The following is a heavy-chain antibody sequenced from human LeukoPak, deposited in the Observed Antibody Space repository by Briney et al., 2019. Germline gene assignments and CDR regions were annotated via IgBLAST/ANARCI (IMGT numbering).Heavy chain of an antibody. J-gene: IGHJ3*02. Sequence: GGSLRLSCAASGFTFSSYWMHWVRHAPGKGLVWVSHIKSDGINTNYVDSVKGRFTISRDNAKNTVYLQMNSLRAEDTAVYYCTRGAGSFDIWGQGTTVTVSS. V-gene: IGHV3-74*01. CDR3: TRGAGSFDI. CDR2: IKSDGINT. D-gene: IGHD6-19*01. CDR1: GFTFSSYW.